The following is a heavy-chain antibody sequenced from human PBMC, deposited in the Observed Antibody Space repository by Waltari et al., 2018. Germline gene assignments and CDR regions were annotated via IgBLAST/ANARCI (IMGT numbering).Heavy chain of an antibody. CDR3: ARDSDPAHYYYYYGMDV. CDR2: IIPSFGTA. Sequence: QVQLVQSGAEVKKPGSSVKVSCKASGGTFSSYAISWVRQAPGQGLEWMGWIIPSFGTANYAQKVQGRVTITADESTSTAYMELSSLRSEDTAVYYCARDSDPAHYYYYYGMDVWGQGTTVTVSS. J-gene: IGHJ6*02. CDR1: GGTFSSYA. V-gene: IGHV1-69*01.